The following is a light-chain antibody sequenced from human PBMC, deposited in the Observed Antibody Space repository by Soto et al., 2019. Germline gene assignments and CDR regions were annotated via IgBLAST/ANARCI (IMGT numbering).Light chain of an antibody. CDR3: QKYYNTPYT. V-gene: IGKV4-1*01. CDR1: QSVLYSSNNKNY. Sequence: DIVMTQSPDSLAVSLGERATINCKSSQSVLYSSNNKNYLAWYQQKPGQPPRLLIYWASTRESGVPDRISGSGSGTDFTLTISSLQAEDVAVYYCQKYYNTPYTFGQGIKLEIK. J-gene: IGKJ2*01. CDR2: WAS.